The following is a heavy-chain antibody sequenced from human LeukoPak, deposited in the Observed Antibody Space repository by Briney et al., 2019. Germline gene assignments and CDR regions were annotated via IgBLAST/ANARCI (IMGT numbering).Heavy chain of an antibody. CDR1: GFTFNTYT. J-gene: IGHJ6*03. V-gene: IGHV3-21*01. CDR3: AKDATAVVGTVYMDV. D-gene: IGHD6-13*01. Sequence: GGSLRLSCAASGFTFNTYTMNWVRQAPGKGLEWVSSITASSTAIYSADSVKGRFTISRDNAKNSLYLQMNSLTAEDTAVYYCAKDATAVVGTVYMDVWGKGTTVTISS. CDR2: ITASSTAI.